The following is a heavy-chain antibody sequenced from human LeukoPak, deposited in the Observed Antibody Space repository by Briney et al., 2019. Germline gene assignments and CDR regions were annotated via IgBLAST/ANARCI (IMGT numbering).Heavy chain of an antibody. J-gene: IGHJ4*02. CDR2: ISSSSSYI. V-gene: IGHV3-21*01. Sequence: GGSLRLSCAASGFTFSSYSMNWVRQAPGKGLEWVSSISSSSSYIYYADSVKGRFTISRDNAKNSLYLQMNSLRAEDTAVCYCARAMEWFGELFYFDYWGQGTLVTVSS. CDR3: ARAMEWFGELFYFDY. D-gene: IGHD3-10*01. CDR1: GFTFSSYS.